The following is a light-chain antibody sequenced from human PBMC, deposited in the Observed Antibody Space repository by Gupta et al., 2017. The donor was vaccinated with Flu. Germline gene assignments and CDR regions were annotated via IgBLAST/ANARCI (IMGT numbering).Light chain of an antibody. V-gene: IGKV1-39*01. CDR3: QQSYTSPH. J-gene: IGKJ5*01. CDR2: AAS. Sequence: IQMAQSPSSLSASVGDRVTITCRASQNIANYLNWYQQKPGKAPKLLVYAASVLQSGVPSRFSGSASGTDFTLTSSRLQPEDFANYYWQQSYTSPHFGQGTRLEMK. CDR1: QNIANY.